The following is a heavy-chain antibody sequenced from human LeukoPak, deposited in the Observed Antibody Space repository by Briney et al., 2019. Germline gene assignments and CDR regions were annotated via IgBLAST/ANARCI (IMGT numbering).Heavy chain of an antibody. CDR1: GFTFSSYS. Sequence: GGSLRLSCAASGFTFSSYSMNWVRQAPGKGLEWVSSISSSSSYIYYADSVKGRFTISRDNAKNSLYLQMNSLRAEDTAVYYCARVELLLYYYYMDVWGKGTTVTVSS. D-gene: IGHD1-26*01. J-gene: IGHJ6*03. CDR3: ARVELLLYYYYMDV. V-gene: IGHV3-21*01. CDR2: ISSSSSYI.